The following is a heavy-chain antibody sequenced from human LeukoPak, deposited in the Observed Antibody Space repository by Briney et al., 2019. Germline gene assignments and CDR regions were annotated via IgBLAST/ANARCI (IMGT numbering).Heavy chain of an antibody. V-gene: IGHV1-2*02. Sequence: GASVKVSCKASGYTFTGYYMHWVRQAPGQGLEWMGWINPNSGGTKYAQNLQGRVTMTRDTSISTAYMELSSLRSDDTAVYYCARLSGRDCSGGSCYSRAFDYWGQGTLVTVSS. D-gene: IGHD2-15*01. J-gene: IGHJ4*02. CDR3: ARLSGRDCSGGSCYSRAFDY. CDR2: INPNSGGT. CDR1: GYTFTGYY.